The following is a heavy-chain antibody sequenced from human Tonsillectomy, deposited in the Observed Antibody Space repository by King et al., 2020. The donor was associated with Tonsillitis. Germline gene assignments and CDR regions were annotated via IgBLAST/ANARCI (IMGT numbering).Heavy chain of an antibody. J-gene: IGHJ3*02. CDR1: GGSISSSSYY. CDR3: ARQDCGNPEGGDAFDI. V-gene: IGHV4-39*01. D-gene: IGHD4-23*01. CDR2: IYYSGST. Sequence: QLQESGPGLVKPSETLSLTCTVSGGSISSSSYYWGWIRQPPGKGLEWIGSIYYSGSTYYNPSLKSRVTISVDTSKNQFSLKLSSVTAADTAVYYCARQDCGNPEGGDAFDIWGQGTMVTVSS.